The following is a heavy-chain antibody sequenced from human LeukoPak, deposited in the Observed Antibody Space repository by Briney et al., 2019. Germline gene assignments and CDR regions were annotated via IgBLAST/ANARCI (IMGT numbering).Heavy chain of an antibody. Sequence: GGSLRLSCAASGFTFDDYAMHWVRQAPGKGLEWVSGISWNSGSIGYADSVKGRFTISRDNAKNSLYLQMNSLGAEDTALYYCAKDTGYSGYDYLDYWGQGTLVTVSS. CDR3: AKDTGYSGYDYLDY. J-gene: IGHJ4*02. CDR1: GFTFDDYA. CDR2: ISWNSGSI. D-gene: IGHD5-12*01. V-gene: IGHV3-9*01.